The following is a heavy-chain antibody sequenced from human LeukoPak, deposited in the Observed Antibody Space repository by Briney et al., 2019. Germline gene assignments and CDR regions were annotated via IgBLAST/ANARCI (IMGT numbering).Heavy chain of an antibody. D-gene: IGHD6-19*01. J-gene: IGHJ4*02. CDR2: TSVYNGNT. CDR3: AREMGSGWCLGY. Sequence: ASVKVSCKASGYTFTSYGISWVRQAPGQGLEWMGWTSVYNGNTNYAQKLQGRVTMTTDTSTSTAYMELRSLRSDDTAVYYCAREMGSGWCLGYWGQGTLVTVSS. V-gene: IGHV1-18*01. CDR1: GYTFTSYG.